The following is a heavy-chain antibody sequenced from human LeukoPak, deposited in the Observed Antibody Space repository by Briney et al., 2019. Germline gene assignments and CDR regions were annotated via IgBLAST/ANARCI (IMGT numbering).Heavy chain of an antibody. Sequence: ASVKVSCKASGGTFSSYAISWVRQAPGQGLEWMGGIIPIFGTANYAQKFQGRVTITADESTSTAYMELSSLRSEDTAVYYCARSPSPYYDFWSGNYYYYGMDVWGQGTTVTVSS. J-gene: IGHJ6*02. CDR1: GGTFSSYA. V-gene: IGHV1-69*01. CDR2: IIPIFGTA. D-gene: IGHD3-3*01. CDR3: ARSPSPYYDFWSGNYYYYGMDV.